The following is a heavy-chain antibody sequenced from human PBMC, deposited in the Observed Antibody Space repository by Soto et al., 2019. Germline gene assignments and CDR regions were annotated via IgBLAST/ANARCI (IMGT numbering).Heavy chain of an antibody. CDR1: GGSVSSGNYY. CDR3: ARDRESDYYYYGMDV. Sequence: PSETLSLTCTVSGGSVSSGNYYWSWIRQPPGKGLEWIGYIYYSGSTNYNPSLKSRVTISVDTSKNQFSLKLSSVTAADTAVYYCARDRESDYYYYGMDVWGQGTTVTVSS. D-gene: IGHD1-26*01. J-gene: IGHJ6*02. V-gene: IGHV4-61*01. CDR2: IYYSGST.